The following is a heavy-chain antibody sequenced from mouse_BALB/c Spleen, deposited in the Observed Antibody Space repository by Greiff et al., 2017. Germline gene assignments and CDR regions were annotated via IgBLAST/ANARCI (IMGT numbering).Heavy chain of an antibody. CDR2: IDPFNGGT. CDR1: GYSFTSYY. D-gene: IGHD1-2*01. Sequence: EVQLQQSGPELMKPGASVKISCKASGYSFTSYYMHWVKQSHGKSLEWIGYIDPFNGGTSYNQKFKGKATLTVDKSSSTAYMHLSSLTSEDSAVYYCAEGGHYYGYVDYWGQGTTLTVSS. CDR3: AEGGHYYGYVDY. J-gene: IGHJ2*01. V-gene: IGHV1S135*01.